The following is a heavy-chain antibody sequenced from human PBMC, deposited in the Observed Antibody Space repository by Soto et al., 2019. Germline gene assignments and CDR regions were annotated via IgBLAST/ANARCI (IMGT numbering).Heavy chain of an antibody. V-gene: IGHV3-11*01. CDR3: ARLPFPWGWFDP. CDR1: GIVFSDY. D-gene: IGHD3-16*01. J-gene: IGHJ5*02. CDR2: ISGSGRTI. Sequence: QVPLVEYGGGLVKPGGALRLSCAASGIVFSDYMSWVRQAPGKGLEWLSYISGSGRTIYSADSVKGRFTISRDNATNSLYLQMNNVRTEDTAVYYCARLPFPWGWFDPWGQGTLVTVSS.